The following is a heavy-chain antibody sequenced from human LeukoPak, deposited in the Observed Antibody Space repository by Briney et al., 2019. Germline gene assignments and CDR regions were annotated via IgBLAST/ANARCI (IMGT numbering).Heavy chain of an antibody. V-gene: IGHV3-23*01. Sequence: GGSLRLSCAASGFTFTSYGMSWVRQAPGKELEWVSAISGSGGSTYYADSVKGRFTISRDNSKNTLYLQMNSLRAEDTAVYYCARDLATADHEAFDIWGQGTMVTVSS. CDR3: ARDLATADHEAFDI. D-gene: IGHD5-12*01. CDR2: ISGSGGST. CDR1: GFTFTSYG. J-gene: IGHJ3*02.